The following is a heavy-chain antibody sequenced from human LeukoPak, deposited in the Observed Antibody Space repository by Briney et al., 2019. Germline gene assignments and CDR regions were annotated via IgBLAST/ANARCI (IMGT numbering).Heavy chain of an antibody. Sequence: ASVKVSCKASGYTFTSYDINWVRQATGQGLEWMGWMNPNSGNTGYAQKFQGRVTMTRNTSISTAYMELSSLRSEDTAVYYCARITYVDTAIGDWGQGTLVTVSS. CDR3: ARITYVDTAIGD. CDR1: GYTFTSYD. D-gene: IGHD5-18*01. J-gene: IGHJ4*02. V-gene: IGHV1-8*01. CDR2: MNPNSGNT.